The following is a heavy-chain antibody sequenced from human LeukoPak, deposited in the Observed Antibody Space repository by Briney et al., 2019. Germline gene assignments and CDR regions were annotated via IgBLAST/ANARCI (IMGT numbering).Heavy chain of an antibody. D-gene: IGHD3-22*01. J-gene: IGHJ4*01. V-gene: IGHV3-11*01. CDR2: ISSSGSTI. CDR3: ASGGYYDSSGYPTFDY. Sequence: GGSLRLSCAASGLTFSDYYMSWIRQAPGKGLEWVTYISSSGSTIYYADSVKGRFTISRDNAKNSLYLQMNSLRAEDTAVYYCASGGYYDSSGYPTFDYWGHGTLVTVSS. CDR1: GLTFSDYY.